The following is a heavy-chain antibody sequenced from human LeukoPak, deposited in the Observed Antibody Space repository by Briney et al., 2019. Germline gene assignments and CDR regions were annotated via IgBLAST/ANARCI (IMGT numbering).Heavy chain of an antibody. CDR1: GYTFSSYA. V-gene: IGHV3-23*01. CDR2: ISGSGGST. CDR3: AKDQGGIAARNFDY. Sequence: PGGSLRLSCAASGYTFSSYAMSWVRQTPGKGLEWVSAISGSGGSTYYADSVKGRFTISRDNSKNTLYLQMNSLRAEDTAVYYCAKDQGGIAARNFDYWGQGTLVTVSS. J-gene: IGHJ4*02. D-gene: IGHD6-6*01.